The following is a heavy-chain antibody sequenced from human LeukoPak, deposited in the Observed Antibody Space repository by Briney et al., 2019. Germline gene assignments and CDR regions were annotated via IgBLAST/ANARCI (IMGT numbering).Heavy chain of an antibody. Sequence: GGSLRLSCAASGFIFSDYSMNWVRQAPGKGLEWVASISSSSIYVYHADSVKGRFTISRDNAKNSLFLQMNGLRAEDTALYYCARGSNYYYYAMDVWGQGTTVTVSS. CDR1: GFIFSDYS. CDR3: ARGSNYYYYAMDV. CDR2: ISSSSIYV. J-gene: IGHJ6*02. V-gene: IGHV3-21*01.